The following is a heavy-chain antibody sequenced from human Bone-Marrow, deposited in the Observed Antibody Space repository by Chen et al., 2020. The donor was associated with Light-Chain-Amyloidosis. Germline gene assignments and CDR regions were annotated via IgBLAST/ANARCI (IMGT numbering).Heavy chain of an antibody. D-gene: IGHD3-22*01. CDR1: GDSRTDLA. CDR3: ATDVDVGDYYETGFNY. Sequence: QVQLVQSGAEVKRPGASVKASCKVSGDSRTDLAIHWVRQAPGKGLEWVGGCVPEDEEMMYGQKFQGRVRMIEDTSTGTAYMELTSLTSEDTAIYYCATDVDVGDYYETGFNYWGQGTLVTVSS. J-gene: IGHJ4*02. V-gene: IGHV1-24*01. CDR2: CVPEDEEM.